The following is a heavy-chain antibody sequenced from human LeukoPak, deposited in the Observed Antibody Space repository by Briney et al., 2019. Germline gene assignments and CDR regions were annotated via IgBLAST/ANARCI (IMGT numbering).Heavy chain of an antibody. D-gene: IGHD3-10*01. CDR2: ISAYNCNT. Sequence: ASVKVSCKASGYTFISYVIRWVRQPPGKGVDGMGWISAYNCNTNYEQKPQGRGNMITDTSTKTVYMEPRILSSDDTAVFFFSGQRFGELLRYYYYMDVWGKGNTVTISS. V-gene: IGHV1-18*01. J-gene: IGHJ6*03. CDR1: GYTFISYV. CDR3: SGQRFGELLRYYYYMDV.